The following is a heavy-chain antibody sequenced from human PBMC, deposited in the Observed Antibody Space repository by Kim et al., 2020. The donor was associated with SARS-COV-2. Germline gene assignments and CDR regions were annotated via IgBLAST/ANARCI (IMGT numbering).Heavy chain of an antibody. CDR3: VRGGVGVTTASDY. D-gene: IGHD1-26*01. CDR2: ISADGSAT. CDR1: GFSFSSHW. V-gene: IGHV3-74*01. Sequence: GGSLRLSCAASGFSFSSHWIHWVRQAPGKGLVWVSCISADGSATNYADSVKGRFTISRDNAKNTLYLQMNSLRADDTAVYFCVRGGVGVTTASDYWGQGT. J-gene: IGHJ4*02.